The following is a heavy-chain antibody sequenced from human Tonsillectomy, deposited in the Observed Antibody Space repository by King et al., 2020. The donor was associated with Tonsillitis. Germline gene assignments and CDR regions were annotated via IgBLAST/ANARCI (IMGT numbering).Heavy chain of an antibody. CDR3: ASPTPGQLLPIDY. J-gene: IGHJ4*02. D-gene: IGHD2-2*01. V-gene: IGHV3-11*01. Sequence: VQLVESGGGLVKPGGSLRLSCAASGFTFSDYYMTLIRQAPGKGLEWVSYISSSGSTIYYADSVKGRFTISRDNAKNSLYLQMNSLRAEDTAVYYCASPTPGQLLPIDYWGQGTLVTVSS. CDR1: GFTFSDYY. CDR2: ISSSGSTI.